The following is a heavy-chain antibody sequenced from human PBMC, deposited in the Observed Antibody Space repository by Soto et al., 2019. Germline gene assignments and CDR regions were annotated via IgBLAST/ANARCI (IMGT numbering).Heavy chain of an antibody. CDR2: IHYSGNT. D-gene: IGHD3-22*01. Sequence: QVQLQESGPGLVKPSETLSLTCTVSGASIRSYYWSWIRQPPGKGLEWIGYIHYSGNTNSNPSLKSRVTLAVDTSKNQFSLKMTSVTAADTAVYYCVRVGESTGYYFDYWGQGTLVTVSS. CDR1: GASIRSYY. CDR3: VRVGESTGYYFDY. J-gene: IGHJ4*02. V-gene: IGHV4-59*01.